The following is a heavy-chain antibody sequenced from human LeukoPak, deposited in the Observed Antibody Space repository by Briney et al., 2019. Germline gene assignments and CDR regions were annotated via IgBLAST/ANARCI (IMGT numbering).Heavy chain of an antibody. CDR1: GGSISSGDYY. D-gene: IGHD3-22*01. Sequence: TSETLSLTCTVSGGSISSGDYYWSWIRQPPGKGLEWIGYIYYSGSTYYNPSLKSRVTISVDTSKNQFSLKLSSVTAADTAVYYCARVRGLAPNDSSLDYWGQGTLVTVSS. V-gene: IGHV4-30-4*01. J-gene: IGHJ4*02. CDR2: IYYSGST. CDR3: ARVRGLAPNDSSLDY.